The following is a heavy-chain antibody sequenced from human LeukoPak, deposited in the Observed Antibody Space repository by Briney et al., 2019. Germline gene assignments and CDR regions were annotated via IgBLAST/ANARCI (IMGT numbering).Heavy chain of an antibody. V-gene: IGHV3-7*03. CDR1: GFTFSSYW. Sequence: GGSLRLSCAASGFTFSSYWMSWVRQAPGKGLEWVANIKQDGSEKYYVDSVKGRFTISRDNSKNSLYLQMNSLRAEDTALYYCAKDFLKYSSSWTDHWGQGTLVTVSS. CDR2: IKQDGSEK. D-gene: IGHD6-13*01. J-gene: IGHJ4*02. CDR3: AKDFLKYSSSWTDH.